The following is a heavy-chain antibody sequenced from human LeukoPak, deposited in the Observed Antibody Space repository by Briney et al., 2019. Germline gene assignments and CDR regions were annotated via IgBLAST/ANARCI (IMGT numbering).Heavy chain of an antibody. CDR2: TNYRSKWYN. CDR3: ARAIAAAGTVWTRTFDT. Sequence: SQTLSLTCAISGDSVSSNSAAWNWIRQSPSRGLEWLGRTNYRSKWYNDYAVSVKSRTTIIPDTSKNQLSLHLNSVTPEDTAVYYCARAIAAAGTVWTRTFDTWGQGILVTVSS. D-gene: IGHD6-13*01. V-gene: IGHV6-1*01. J-gene: IGHJ5*02. CDR1: GDSVSSNSAA.